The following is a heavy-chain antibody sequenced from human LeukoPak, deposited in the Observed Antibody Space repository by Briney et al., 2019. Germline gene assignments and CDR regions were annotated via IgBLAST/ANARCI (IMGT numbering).Heavy chain of an antibody. Sequence: PSETLSLTCAVYGGSFSGYYWSWIRQPPGKGLEWTGYISYSGSTYYNPSLKSRVTISLDTSKNQFSLRLSSVSTADTAVYFCTVGPHHYFDSWGQGTLVIVSS. D-gene: IGHD4-11*01. V-gene: IGHV4-59*06. CDR1: GGSFSGYY. CDR2: ISYSGST. CDR3: TVGPHHYFDS. J-gene: IGHJ4*02.